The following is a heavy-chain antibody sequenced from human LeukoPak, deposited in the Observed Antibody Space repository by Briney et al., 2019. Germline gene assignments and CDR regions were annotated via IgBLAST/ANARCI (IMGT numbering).Heavy chain of an antibody. CDR1: GFTVSGYW. Sequence: GESLRLSCAASGFTVSGYWMYWVRQPPGKGLVWVSRINSDGSVTNYADSIKGRFTISRDSAMDTLYLQMNSLRAEDTAVYYCARSNAFDIWGQGTMVTVSS. V-gene: IGHV3-74*01. J-gene: IGHJ3*02. CDR3: ARSNAFDI. CDR2: INSDGSVT.